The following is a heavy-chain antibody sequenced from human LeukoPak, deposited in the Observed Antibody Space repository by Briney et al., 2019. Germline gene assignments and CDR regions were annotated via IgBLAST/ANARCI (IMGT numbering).Heavy chain of an antibody. CDR2: IVVGSGNT. J-gene: IGHJ4*02. CDR1: GFTFSSSA. CDR3: ATGYCSSTNCRIDY. V-gene: IGHV1-58*01. Sequence: ASVKVSCKASGFTFSSSAVQWVRQARGQRLEWIGWIVVGSGNTNYAQKFQERVTITRDMSTSTAYMELSSLRFEDTAVYYCATGYCSSTNCRIDYWGQGTLVSVSS. D-gene: IGHD2-2*03.